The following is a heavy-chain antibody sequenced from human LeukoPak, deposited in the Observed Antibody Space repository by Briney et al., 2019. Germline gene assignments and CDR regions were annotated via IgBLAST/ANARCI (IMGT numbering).Heavy chain of an antibody. CDR3: ARDYYDSSGYYYFDY. J-gene: IGHJ4*02. D-gene: IGHD3-22*01. CDR1: GFTFSNYE. V-gene: IGHV3-48*03. Sequence: GGSLRLSCAASGFTFSNYEMNWVRQAPGKGLDWVAYISRGGRTVDYADSVKGRFTISRDNAKNSLYLQMNSLRAEDTAVYYCARDYYDSSGYYYFDYWGQGTLVTVSS. CDR2: ISRGGRTV.